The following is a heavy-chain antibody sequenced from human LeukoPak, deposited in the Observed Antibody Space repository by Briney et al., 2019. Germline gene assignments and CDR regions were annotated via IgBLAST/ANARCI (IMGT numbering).Heavy chain of an antibody. Sequence: GGSLGLSCAASGFTFSSYAMHWVRQAPGKGLEYVSAISTNGGSTYYANSVKGRFTISRDNSMNTLYLQMDSLRTEDMAVYYCARGKGIYCGGDCSALDYWGQGTLVTVSS. V-gene: IGHV3-64*01. CDR1: GFTFSSYA. D-gene: IGHD2-21*02. CDR2: ISTNGGST. J-gene: IGHJ4*02. CDR3: ARGKGIYCGGDCSALDY.